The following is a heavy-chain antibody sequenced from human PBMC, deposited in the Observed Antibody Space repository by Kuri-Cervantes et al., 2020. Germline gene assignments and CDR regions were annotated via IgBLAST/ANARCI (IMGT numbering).Heavy chain of an antibody. CDR1: GFTFDDYA. CDR3: AKVPDYIYSRYYDFWSVLQRLYYGMDV. Sequence: SLKICYAASGFTFDDYAMHWVRQAPGKGLEWVSEISWNSGSIGCADSVKGRFTISRDNSKNTLNVQMNSLRAGDTAVYYCAKVPDYIYSRYYDFWSVLQRLYYGMDVWGQGTTVTVSS. D-gene: IGHD3-3*01. V-gene: IGHV3-9*01. CDR2: ISWNSGSI. J-gene: IGHJ6*02.